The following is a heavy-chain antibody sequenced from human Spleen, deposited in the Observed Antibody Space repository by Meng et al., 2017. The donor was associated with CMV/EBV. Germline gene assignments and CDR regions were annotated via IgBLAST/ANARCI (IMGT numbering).Heavy chain of an antibody. Sequence: GESLKISCAASGFTVSSNYMSWARQAPGKGLEWVSVIYSGGSTYYADSVKGRFTISRDNSKNTLYLQMNSLRAEDTAVYYCARGGGYGDAFDIWGQGTMVTVSS. CDR3: ARGGGYGDAFDI. J-gene: IGHJ3*02. V-gene: IGHV3-53*01. CDR2: IYSGGST. D-gene: IGHD1-26*01. CDR1: GFTVSSNY.